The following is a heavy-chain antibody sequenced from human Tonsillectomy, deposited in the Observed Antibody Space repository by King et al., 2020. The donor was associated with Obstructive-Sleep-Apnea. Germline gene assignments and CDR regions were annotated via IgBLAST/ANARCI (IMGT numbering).Heavy chain of an antibody. J-gene: IGHJ4*02. CDR2: ISYDGNNK. CDR1: VFTFSLFP. Sequence: VQLVESGGGVVQPGRSLRLSCAASVFTFSLFPMHWVRQAPGKGLDWVTVISYDGNNKYYAASVKGRFTISRDNSKNTLYLQMNSLRAEDTAEYYCAGDGFVTTVVTPGYFDFWGQGTLVTVSS. D-gene: IGHD4-23*01. V-gene: IGHV3-30*04. CDR3: AGDGFVTTVVTPGYFDF.